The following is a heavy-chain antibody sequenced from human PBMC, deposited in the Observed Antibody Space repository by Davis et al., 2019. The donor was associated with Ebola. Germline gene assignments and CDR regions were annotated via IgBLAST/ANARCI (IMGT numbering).Heavy chain of an antibody. CDR3: TTPGGQDSGYDVFDI. J-gene: IGHJ3*02. V-gene: IGHV1-46*03. Sequence: ASVKVSCKASGYTFTNYYMHWARQAPGQGLVWLGLINPNDGRTIYAQKFQGIVTVTRDTSTTTVYMDLSSLRSEDTALYYCTTPGGQDSGYDVFDIWGQGTMVTVSS. D-gene: IGHD5-12*01. CDR2: INPNDGRT. CDR1: GYTFTNYY.